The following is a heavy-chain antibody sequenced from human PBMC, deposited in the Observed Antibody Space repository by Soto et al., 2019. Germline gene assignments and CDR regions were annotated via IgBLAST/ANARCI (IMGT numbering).Heavy chain of an antibody. CDR2: IWSDGSNK. CDR3: ARVPKDYGDYGWGGFDR. Sequence: QVHLVESGGGVVRPGRSLRLSCAASGFTFSSYGMHWVRQAPGKGLQWVAVIWSDGSNKYYVDSVQGRFRISRDNSKNTLYLQMDNLRAEDTAVYYCARVPKDYGDYGWGGFDRWGQGAQVTVSS. D-gene: IGHD4-17*01. V-gene: IGHV3-33*01. CDR1: GFTFSSYG. J-gene: IGHJ5*02.